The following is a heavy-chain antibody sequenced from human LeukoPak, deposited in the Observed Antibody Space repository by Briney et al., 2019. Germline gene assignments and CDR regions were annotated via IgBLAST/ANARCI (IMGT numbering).Heavy chain of an antibody. J-gene: IGHJ4*02. CDR3: ARRMASFYGGNSGGWYFDY. Sequence: PSGTLSLTCTVSGGSISSGGYYWSWIRQHPGKGLEWIGYIYYSGSTYYNPSLKSRVTISVDTSKNQFSLKLSSVTAADTAVYYCARRMASFYGGNSGGWYFDYWGQGTLVTVSS. CDR2: IYYSGST. D-gene: IGHD4-23*01. V-gene: IGHV4-31*03. CDR1: GGSISSGGYY.